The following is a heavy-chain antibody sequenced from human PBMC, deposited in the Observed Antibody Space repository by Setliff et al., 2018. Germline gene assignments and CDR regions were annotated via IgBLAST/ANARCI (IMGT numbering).Heavy chain of an antibody. D-gene: IGHD5-12*01. CDR2: ISSSGATI. J-gene: IGHJ5*02. V-gene: IGHV3-48*01. Sequence: QPGGSLRLSCAASEFIFSSYSMNWVRQAPGKGLEWVSYISSSGATIYYADSVKGRFTISRDNAKNSLYLQMNSLRAEDTAVYYCAGERGYSGYDRYTWGQGTLVTVSS. CDR1: EFIFSSYS. CDR3: AGERGYSGYDRYT.